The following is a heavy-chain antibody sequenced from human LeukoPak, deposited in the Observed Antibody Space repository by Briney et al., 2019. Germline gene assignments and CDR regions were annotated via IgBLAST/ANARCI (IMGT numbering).Heavy chain of an antibody. Sequence: SETLSLTCTVSGGSISSYYWSWIRQPPGKGLEWIGYIYYSGSTNYNPSLKSRVTISVDTSKNQFSLQLSSVTAADTAVYYCARGGSYPYYFDYWGQGTLVTVSS. D-gene: IGHD1-26*01. J-gene: IGHJ4*02. V-gene: IGHV4-59*01. CDR3: ARGGSYPYYFDY. CDR2: IYYSGST. CDR1: GGSISSYY.